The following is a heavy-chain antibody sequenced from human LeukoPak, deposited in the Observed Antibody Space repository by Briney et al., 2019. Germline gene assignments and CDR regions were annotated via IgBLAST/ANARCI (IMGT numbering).Heavy chain of an antibody. CDR2: IYTSGST. V-gene: IGHV4-4*07. CDR1: GGSISSYY. CDR3: ARDGGMGIAATGVDY. Sequence: SETLSLTCTVSGGSISSYYWSWIRQPAGKGLEWIGRIYTSGSTNYNPSLKSRVTISVDKSGNQFSLKLSSVTAADTAVYYCARDGGMGIAATGVDYWGQGTLVTVSS. J-gene: IGHJ4*02. D-gene: IGHD6-13*01.